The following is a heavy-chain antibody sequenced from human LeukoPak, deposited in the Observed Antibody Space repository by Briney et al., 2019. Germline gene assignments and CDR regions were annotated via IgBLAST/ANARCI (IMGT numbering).Heavy chain of an antibody. D-gene: IGHD3-10*01. CDR2: ISAYNGNT. CDR1: GYTFTSYG. Sequence: ASVKVSCKASGYTFTSYGISWVRQAPGQGLELMGWISAYNGNTNYAQKLQGRVTMTTDTSTSTAYMELRSLRSDDTAVYYCARFTAITMVRGAEYYYYYMDVWGKGTTVTVSS. J-gene: IGHJ6*03. V-gene: IGHV1-18*01. CDR3: ARFTAITMVRGAEYYYYYMDV.